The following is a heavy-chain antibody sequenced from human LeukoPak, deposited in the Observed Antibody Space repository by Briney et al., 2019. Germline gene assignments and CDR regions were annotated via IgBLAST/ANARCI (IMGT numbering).Heavy chain of an antibody. CDR2: ISSSSSYI. D-gene: IGHD6-6*01. CDR3: ARNDYSTSSGYDS. J-gene: IGHJ4*02. V-gene: IGHV3-21*01. Sequence: GGSLRLSCAASGFTFSSYSMNWVRQAPGKGLEWVSSISSSSSYIYYAGSVKGRFTISRDNAKNSLYLQMGSLRAEDTAVFFCARNDYSTSSGYDSWGQGTLVTVSS. CDR1: GFTFSSYS.